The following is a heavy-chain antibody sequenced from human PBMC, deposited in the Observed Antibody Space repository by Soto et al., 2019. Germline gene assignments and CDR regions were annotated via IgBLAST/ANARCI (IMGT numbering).Heavy chain of an antibody. J-gene: IGHJ4*02. CDR1: GGSFSGYY. Sequence: SETLSLTCAVYGGSFSGYYWSWIRQPPGKGLEWIGEINHSGSTNYNPSLKSRVTISVDTSKNQFSLKLSSVTAADTAVYYCARCDRGSGSYLFDYWGQGTLVTVS. D-gene: IGHD3-10*01. V-gene: IGHV4-34*01. CDR3: ARCDRGSGSYLFDY. CDR2: INHSGST.